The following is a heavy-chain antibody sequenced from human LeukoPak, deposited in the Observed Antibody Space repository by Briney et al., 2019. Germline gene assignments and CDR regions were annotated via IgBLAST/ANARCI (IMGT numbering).Heavy chain of an antibody. CDR2: INHSGST. CDR3: ARGGYSGYAH. V-gene: IGHV4-34*01. D-gene: IGHD5-12*01. CDR1: GGSFSGYF. J-gene: IGHJ4*02. Sequence: PSETLSLTCAVYGGSFSGYFWSWIRQPPGKGLEWIGEINHSGSTNYNPSLKSRVTISVDTSKNQFSLKLSSMTAADTAVYYCARGGYSGYAHWGQGTLVTVSS.